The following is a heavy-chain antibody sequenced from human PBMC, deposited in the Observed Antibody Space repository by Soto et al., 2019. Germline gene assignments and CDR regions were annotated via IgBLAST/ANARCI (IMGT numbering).Heavy chain of an antibody. J-gene: IGHJ6*02. D-gene: IGHD3-10*01. CDR2: IIPIFGTA. V-gene: IGHV1-69*01. Sequence: QVQLVQSGAEVKKPGSSVKVSCKASGGTFNSYAISWVRQAPGQVLEWMGGIIPIFGTANYAQNFQGRVAITADEATSAAYMPLRSLRSEATAVYYCALWGFREGNTSKNNYGMDVWGQGTTVTVSS. CDR3: ALWGFREGNTSKNNYGMDV. CDR1: GGTFNSYA.